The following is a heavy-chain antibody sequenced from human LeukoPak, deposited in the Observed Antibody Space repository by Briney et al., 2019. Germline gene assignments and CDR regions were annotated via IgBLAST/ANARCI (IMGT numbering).Heavy chain of an antibody. J-gene: IGHJ3*02. CDR1: GGSISSYY. CDR2: IYYSGST. Sequence: SETLSLTRTVSGGSISSYYWSSIREPPGKGLEWSGYIYYSGSTNYNPSLKSRVTISVDTSKNQFSLKLSSVTAADTAVYYCAGQIAVAGTGAFDIWGQGTMVTVSS. V-gene: IGHV4-59*08. CDR3: AGQIAVAGTGAFDI. D-gene: IGHD6-19*01.